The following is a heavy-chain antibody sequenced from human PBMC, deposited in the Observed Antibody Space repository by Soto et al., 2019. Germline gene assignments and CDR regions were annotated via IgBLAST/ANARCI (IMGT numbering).Heavy chain of an antibody. V-gene: IGHV1-8*01. CDR2: MNPNSGNT. D-gene: IGHD3-16*02. CDR3: ARLVYYDYIWGSYRPQNAFDI. J-gene: IGHJ3*02. CDR1: GYTFTSYD. Sequence: GASVKVSCKASGYTFTSYDINWVRQATGQGLEWMGWMNPNSGNTGYAQKFQGRVTMTRNTSISTAYIVLSSLRSEDTAVYYCARLVYYDYIWGSYRPQNAFDIWGQGTMVTVSS.